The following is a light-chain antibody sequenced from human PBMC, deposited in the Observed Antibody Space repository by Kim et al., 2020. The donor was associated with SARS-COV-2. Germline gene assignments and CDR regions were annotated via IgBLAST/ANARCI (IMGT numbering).Light chain of an antibody. CDR2: DAS. Sequence: SLSPGERATLSCRASQSVTNYLAWYQHRPGQVPRLLIYDASNRATAIPARFSGSGSGTDFILTINSLEPEDFAVYYCQQRRNWPYTFGQGTKLEI. V-gene: IGKV3-11*01. CDR3: QQRRNWPYT. J-gene: IGKJ2*01. CDR1: QSVTNY.